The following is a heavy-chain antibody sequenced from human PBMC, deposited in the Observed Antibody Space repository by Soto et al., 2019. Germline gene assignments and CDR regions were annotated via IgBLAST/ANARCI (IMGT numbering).Heavy chain of an antibody. CDR3: AREFSSQLPLDY. V-gene: IGHV3-21*01. CDR2: IYRSSVFRFGPNE. J-gene: IGHJ4*02. CDR1: GFAFSSHS. Sequence: GGSLRLSCAASGFAFSSHSMNWVLQAPGKGLEWVASIYRSSVFRFGPNEFYADSVRGRFIISRDNTNNLVFLQMDSLRVEDTAVYYCAREFSSQLPLDYWGQGTLVTVSS.